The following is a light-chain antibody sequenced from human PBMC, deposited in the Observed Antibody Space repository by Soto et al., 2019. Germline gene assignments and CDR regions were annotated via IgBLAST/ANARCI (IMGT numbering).Light chain of an antibody. CDR2: AAS. CDR1: QSISSS. CDR3: QQSYSTPRT. V-gene: IGKV1-39*01. Sequence: DIQMTQSPSSLSASVRDRVTITCRASQSISSSLKWYQQKPGKAPKLLIYAASSLQSGVTSRFSGSGSGTDFTLTISSLQPEDFATYYCQQSYSTPRTFGQGTKVEIK. J-gene: IGKJ1*01.